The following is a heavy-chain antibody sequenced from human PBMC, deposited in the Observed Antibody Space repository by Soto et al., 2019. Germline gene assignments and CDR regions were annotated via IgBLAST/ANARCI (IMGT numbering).Heavy chain of an antibody. CDR1: GGSISGYY. D-gene: IGHD3-10*01. V-gene: IGHV4-59*01. CDR3: ARAGVGSGSGTDYYYMDV. CDR2: IYYSGTT. J-gene: IGHJ6*03. Sequence: SETLSLTCTVSGGSISGYYWNWIRQPPGKGLEWIGYIYYSGTTNYNPSLKSRVTISVDTSKNQFSLKLSSVTAADTAVFYCARAGVGSGSGTDYYYMDVWGKGTTVTVSS.